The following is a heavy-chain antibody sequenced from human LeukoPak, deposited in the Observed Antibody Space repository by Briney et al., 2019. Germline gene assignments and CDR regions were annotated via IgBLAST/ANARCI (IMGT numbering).Heavy chain of an antibody. D-gene: IGHD6-19*01. CDR2: IHTSGST. CDR3: ARRDISSGWSFDY. Sequence: PSETLSLTCTVSGGSISNYHGSWIRQPAGKGLEWISQIHTSGSTNYNPPLKSRVTMSIDTPENQLSLTIRSVTAADTAVYYCARRDISSGWSFDYWGQGILVTVSS. J-gene: IGHJ4*02. CDR1: GGSISNYH. V-gene: IGHV4-4*07.